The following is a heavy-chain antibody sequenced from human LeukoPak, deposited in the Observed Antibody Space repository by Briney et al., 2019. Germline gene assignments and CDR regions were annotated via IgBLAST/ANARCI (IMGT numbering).Heavy chain of an antibody. CDR1: GFTFSINS. D-gene: IGHD2-15*01. Sequence: GGSLRLSCAASGFTFSINSMNWVRQAPGKGLEWVSSISSSSSNTYHADSVKGRFTISRDNAKNSLYLQMNSLRADDTAVYYCAREYCSGGRCYAYLDYWGPGTLVTVSS. CDR3: AREYCSGGRCYAYLDY. V-gene: IGHV3-21*01. J-gene: IGHJ4*02. CDR2: ISSSSSNT.